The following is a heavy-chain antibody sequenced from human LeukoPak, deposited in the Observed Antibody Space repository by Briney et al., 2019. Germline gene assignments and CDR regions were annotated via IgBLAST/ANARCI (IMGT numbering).Heavy chain of an antibody. CDR3: AKSRVITYYYFDY. V-gene: IGHV3-23*01. Sequence: PGGSLRLSCAASGFTFSSYAMNWVRQAPGKGLEWVSAISGSGGSTYYADSVKGRFTISRDNSKNTLYLLMNSLRAEDTAVYYCAKSRVITYYYFDYWGQGTLVTVS. J-gene: IGHJ4*02. D-gene: IGHD3-22*01. CDR1: GFTFSSYA. CDR2: ISGSGGST.